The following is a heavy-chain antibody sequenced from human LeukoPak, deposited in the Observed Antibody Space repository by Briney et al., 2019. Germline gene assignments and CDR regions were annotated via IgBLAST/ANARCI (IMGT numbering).Heavy chain of an antibody. Sequence: SETLSLTCTVSGGSISSYYWSWIRQPAGKGLEWIGRIYTSGGTNYNPSLKSRVTMSVDTSKNQFSLKLSSVTAADTAVYYCAREELYYYGSGSYFGDYYYMDVWGKGTTVTVSS. CDR1: GGSISSYY. CDR2: IYTSGGT. J-gene: IGHJ6*03. D-gene: IGHD3-10*01. V-gene: IGHV4-4*07. CDR3: AREELYYYGSGSYFGDYYYMDV.